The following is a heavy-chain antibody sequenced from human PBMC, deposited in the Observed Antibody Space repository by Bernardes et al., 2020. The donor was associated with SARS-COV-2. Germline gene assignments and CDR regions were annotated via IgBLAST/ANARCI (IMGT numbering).Heavy chain of an antibody. CDR2: LYYSGRT. Sequence: SETLSLTCTVSGGSISSGGYYWSWIRQHPGKGLEWIGYLYYSGRTYYNPSLKSRVTISVDTSKNQFSLKLSSVTAADTAVYYCARARRDVGSSGYYLFGPIDAFDIWGQGTLVTVSS. V-gene: IGHV4-31*03. D-gene: IGHD3-22*01. CDR3: ARARRDVGSSGYYLFGPIDAFDI. J-gene: IGHJ3*02. CDR1: GGSISSGGYY.